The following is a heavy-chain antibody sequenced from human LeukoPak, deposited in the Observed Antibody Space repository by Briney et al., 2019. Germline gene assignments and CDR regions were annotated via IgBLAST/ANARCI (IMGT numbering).Heavy chain of an antibody. D-gene: IGHD6-19*01. V-gene: IGHV3-21*01. CDR2: ISSSSSYI. CDR3: ARGLPGIAVAGIGAFDI. J-gene: IGHJ3*02. Sequence: TGGSLRLSCAASGFTFSSYSMNWVRQAPGKGLEWVSSISSSSSYIYYADSVKGRFTISRDNAKNSLYLQMNSLRAEDTAVYYCARGLPGIAVAGIGAFDIWGQGTMVTVSS. CDR1: GFTFSSYS.